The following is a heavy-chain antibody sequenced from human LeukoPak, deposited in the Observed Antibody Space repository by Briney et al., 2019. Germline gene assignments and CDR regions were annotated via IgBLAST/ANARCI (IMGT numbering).Heavy chain of an antibody. Sequence: GSLRLSCTTSGFTLWRHGMHWVRQAPGKGLEWVAVISYDGSNKYYADSVKGRFTISRDNSKNTLYLQMNSLRAEDTAVYYCARESVNWGQGTMVTVSS. CDR1: GFTLWRHG. CDR3: ARESVN. D-gene: IGHD3-10*01. CDR2: ISYDGSNK. V-gene: IGHV3-30*19. J-gene: IGHJ3*01.